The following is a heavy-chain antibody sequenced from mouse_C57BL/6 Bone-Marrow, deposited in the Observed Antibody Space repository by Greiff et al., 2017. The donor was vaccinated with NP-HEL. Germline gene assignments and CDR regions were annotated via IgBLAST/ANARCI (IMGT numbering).Heavy chain of an antibody. V-gene: IGHV1-69*01. J-gene: IGHJ3*01. CDR1: GYTFTSYW. Sequence: VQLQQPGAELVMPGASVKLSCKASGYTFTSYWMHWVKLRPGQGLEWIGEIDPSDSYTNYNQKFKGKSTLTVDKSSSTAYMQLSSLTSEDSAVYYCASCWFAYWGQGTLVTVSA. CDR2: IDPSDSYT. CDR3: ASCWFAY.